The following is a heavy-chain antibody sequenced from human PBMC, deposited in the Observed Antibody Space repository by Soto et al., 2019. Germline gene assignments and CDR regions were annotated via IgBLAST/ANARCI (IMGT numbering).Heavy chain of an antibody. CDR2: IYYNGST. Sequence: QVQLQESGPRLVKPSETLSLTCTVSGASINSYYWGWIRQPPGKRLEWLDYIYYNGSTTYSPSLKSRVTISIDTSKNKFSLNLNSVTAADTALYYCARGGGRVIVGATWGQGTLVTVSS. CDR3: ARGGGRVIVGAT. D-gene: IGHD1-26*01. CDR1: GASINSYY. V-gene: IGHV4-59*12. J-gene: IGHJ4*02.